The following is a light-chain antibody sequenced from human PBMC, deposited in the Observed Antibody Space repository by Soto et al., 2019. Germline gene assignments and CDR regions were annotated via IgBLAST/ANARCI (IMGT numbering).Light chain of an antibody. CDR1: QSVNVY. Sequence: EIVLTQSPATLSLSPGESATLSCSSIQSVNVYLAWYQQKPGQAPRLLIFDASNRATGIPARFSGSGSGTDFTLTISSLEPEDFAVYYCQQRYNWPWTFGQGTKVDIK. V-gene: IGKV3-11*01. CDR2: DAS. CDR3: QQRYNWPWT. J-gene: IGKJ1*01.